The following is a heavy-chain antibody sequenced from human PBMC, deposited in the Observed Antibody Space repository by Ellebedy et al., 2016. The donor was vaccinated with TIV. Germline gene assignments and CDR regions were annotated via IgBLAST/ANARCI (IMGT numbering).Heavy chain of an antibody. CDR3: ASGFSYGLLDY. CDR2: IYYSGST. V-gene: IGHV4-59*01. J-gene: IGHJ4*02. CDR1: GGSISSYY. D-gene: IGHD5-18*01. Sequence: MPSETLSLTCSVSGGSISSYYWSWIRQPPGKGLEWIGTIYYSGSTTYNPSLKSRVTLSVATSKNQFSLKLSSVTAADTDVFYCASGFSYGLLDYWGQGTLVAVSS.